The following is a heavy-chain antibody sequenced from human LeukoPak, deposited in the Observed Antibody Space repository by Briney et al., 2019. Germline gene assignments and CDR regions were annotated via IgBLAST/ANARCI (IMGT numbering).Heavy chain of an antibody. CDR3: ARVGTARPSYYFDY. CDR1: GYSVTSDYY. CDR2: IYYSGST. J-gene: IGHJ4*02. Sequence: SETLSLICAVSGYSVTSDYYWGWIRQPPGKGLGWIGSIYYSGSTYYNPSLKSRVTISVDTSKNQFSLKLSSMTAADTAVYYCARVGTARPSYYFDYWGQGTLVTVSS. V-gene: IGHV4-38-2*01. D-gene: IGHD6-6*01.